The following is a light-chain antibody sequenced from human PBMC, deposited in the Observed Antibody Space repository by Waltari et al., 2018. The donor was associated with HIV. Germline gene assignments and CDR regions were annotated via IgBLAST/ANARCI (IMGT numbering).Light chain of an antibody. V-gene: IGLV2-8*01. CDR3: SSYAGSNNVV. Sequence: QSALTQPPSASGSPGQSVTISCTGTSRDVGGYKSVSWYQQHPGKAPQVMIYDVSKRPSGVPDRFSGSKSGNTASLTVSGLQAEDEADYYCSSYAGSNNVVFGGGTKLTVL. J-gene: IGLJ2*01. CDR1: SRDVGGYKS. CDR2: DVS.